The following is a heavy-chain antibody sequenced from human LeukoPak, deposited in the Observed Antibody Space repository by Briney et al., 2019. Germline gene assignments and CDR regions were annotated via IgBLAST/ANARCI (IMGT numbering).Heavy chain of an antibody. CDR3: ARGVYCSGGSCYFDY. CDR2: IYNSGST. Sequence: PSETLSLTCTVSGGSISGYYWSWMRQPPGKGLEWIGYIYNSGSTNYNPSLKSRVTMSVDTSKNQFSLKLSSVTAADTAIYSCARGVYCSGGSCYFDYWGQGTLVTVSS. V-gene: IGHV4-59*01. D-gene: IGHD2-15*01. J-gene: IGHJ4*02. CDR1: GGSISGYY.